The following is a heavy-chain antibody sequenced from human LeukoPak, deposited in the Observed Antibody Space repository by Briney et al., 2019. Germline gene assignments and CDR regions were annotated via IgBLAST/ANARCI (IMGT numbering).Heavy chain of an antibody. CDR1: GAYINSASYY. V-gene: IGHV4-61*09. CDR3: ARLVVVPAAMGSDAFDI. D-gene: IGHD2-2*01. J-gene: IGHJ3*02. CDR2: IYASGTT. Sequence: PSETLSLTCTVSGAYINSASYYWSWIRQPAGKGLEWIGHIYASGTTNYNPSLKSRVTISLDTSKNQFSLKLSSVTAADTAVYYCARLVVVPAAMGSDAFDIWGQGTMVTVSS.